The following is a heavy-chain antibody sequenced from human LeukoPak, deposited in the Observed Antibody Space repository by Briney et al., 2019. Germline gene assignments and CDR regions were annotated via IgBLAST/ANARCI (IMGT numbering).Heavy chain of an antibody. Sequence: GGSLGLSCTASGFTVRSNYMNWVRQAPGKGLEWVSVIYSGGNTYYADSVKGRFTISRDTSKNTLSLQMNGLRAEDTAFYYCARMVYYYDSSGYNYYFHKWGQGTLVTVSS. J-gene: IGHJ4*02. D-gene: IGHD3-22*01. CDR3: ARMVYYYDSSGYNYYFHK. CDR1: GFTVRSNY. CDR2: IYSGGNT. V-gene: IGHV3-66*01.